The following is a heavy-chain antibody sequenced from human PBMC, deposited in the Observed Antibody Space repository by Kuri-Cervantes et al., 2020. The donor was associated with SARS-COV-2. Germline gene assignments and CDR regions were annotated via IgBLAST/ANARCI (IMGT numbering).Heavy chain of an antibody. CDR2: FDPEDGDT. D-gene: IGHD5-18*01. CDR3: ATEGYSIIIWAFAH. Sequence: ASVKVSCKLSGYTLNEVCMNWVRQAPGKGLEWMGTFDPEDGDTIYAQRFQGRVSMTEDTSTDTAYMELSSLSSENTAVYYCATEGYSIIIWAFAHWGQGTKVTVSS. V-gene: IGHV1-24*01. CDR1: GYTLNEVC. J-gene: IGHJ3*01.